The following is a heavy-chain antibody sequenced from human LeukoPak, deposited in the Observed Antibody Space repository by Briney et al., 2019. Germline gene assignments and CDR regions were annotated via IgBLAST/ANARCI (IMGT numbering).Heavy chain of an antibody. CDR1: GFTFSFSSYS. Sequence: TGGSLRLSCVASGFTFSFSSYSMNWVRQAQGKGLEWLAYISSYSSSIYYADSVKGRFTISRDNAKNSLYLQMNSLRAEDTALYYCAKDIGYYDSSGFGYWGQGTLVTVPS. CDR3: AKDIGYYDSSGFGY. CDR2: ISSYSSSI. J-gene: IGHJ4*02. D-gene: IGHD3-22*01. V-gene: IGHV3-48*04.